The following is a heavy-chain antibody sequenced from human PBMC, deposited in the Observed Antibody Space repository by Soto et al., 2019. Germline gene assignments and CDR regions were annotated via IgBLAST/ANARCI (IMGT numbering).Heavy chain of an antibody. CDR1: GFTFSSYG. CDR3: AKVCGDIVVVPAAMGDPYGYGMDV. J-gene: IGHJ6*02. CDR2: ISYDGSNK. Sequence: HPGGSLRLSCAASGFTFSSYGMHWVRQAPGKGLEWVAVISYDGSNKYYADSVKGRFTISRDNSKNTLYLQMNSLRAEDTAVYYCAKVCGDIVVVPAAMGDPYGYGMDVSGQGTTVTVSS. V-gene: IGHV3-30*18. D-gene: IGHD2-2*01.